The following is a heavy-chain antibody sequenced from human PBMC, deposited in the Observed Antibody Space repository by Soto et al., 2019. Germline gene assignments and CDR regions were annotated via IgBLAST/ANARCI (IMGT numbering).Heavy chain of an antibody. V-gene: IGHV4-39*01. J-gene: IGHJ6*03. CDR2: IYYSGST. Sequence: TISLTCSFISPSIPIPSGYRDSTCYPPGKGLEWIGSIYYSGSTYYNPSLKSRVTISVDTSKNQFSLKLSSVTAADTAVYYCARHRKEYCSSTSCYYMDVWGKGTTVS. D-gene: IGHD2-2*01. CDR1: SPSIPIPSGY. CDR3: ARHRKEYCSSTSCYYMDV.